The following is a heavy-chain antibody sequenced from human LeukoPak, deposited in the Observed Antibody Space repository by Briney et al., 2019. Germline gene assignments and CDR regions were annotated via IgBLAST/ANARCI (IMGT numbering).Heavy chain of an antibody. J-gene: IGHJ4*02. Sequence: GGSLRLSCAASGFTFSSYSMNWVRQAPGKGLEWVSYISSSSSTIYYADTVKGRITISRDNAKNPLYLQINSLRAEDTAVYYCARDRSSGHFDYWGQGTLVTVSS. D-gene: IGHD6-25*01. CDR1: GFTFSSYS. CDR3: ARDRSSGHFDY. V-gene: IGHV3-48*01. CDR2: ISSSSSTI.